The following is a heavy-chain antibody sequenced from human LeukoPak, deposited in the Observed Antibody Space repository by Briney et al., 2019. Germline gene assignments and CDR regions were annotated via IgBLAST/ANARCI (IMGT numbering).Heavy chain of an antibody. CDR2: ISYDGSNK. Sequence: GGSLRLSCAASGFTFSSYAMHWVRQAPGKGLEWVALISYDGSNKYYADSVKGRFTISRDNSKNTLYLQMNSLRAEDTAVYYCARGPKYISATGPYYFDYWGQGTPVTVSS. J-gene: IGHJ4*02. CDR3: ARGPKYISATGPYYFDY. D-gene: IGHD6-13*01. CDR1: GFTFSSYA. V-gene: IGHV3-30*03.